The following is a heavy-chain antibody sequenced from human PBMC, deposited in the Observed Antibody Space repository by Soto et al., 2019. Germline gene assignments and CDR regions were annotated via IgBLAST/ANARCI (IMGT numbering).Heavy chain of an antibody. D-gene: IGHD2-8*01. Sequence: GGSLRLSCAASGFTFSSYGMHWVRQAPGKGLEWVAVISYDGSNKYYADSVKGRFTISRDNSKNTLYLQMNSLRAEDTAVYYCARDRTGLYPGGFDYWGHGTLVTVSS. CDR3: ARDRTGLYPGGFDY. V-gene: IGHV3-30*03. CDR1: GFTFSSYG. CDR2: ISYDGSNK. J-gene: IGHJ4*01.